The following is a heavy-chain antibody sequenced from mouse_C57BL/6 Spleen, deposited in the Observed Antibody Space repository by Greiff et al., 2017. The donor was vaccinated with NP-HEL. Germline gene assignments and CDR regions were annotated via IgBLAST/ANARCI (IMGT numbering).Heavy chain of an antibody. CDR2: IDPSDSYT. D-gene: IGHD4-1*01. V-gene: IGHV1-69*01. CDR1: GYTFTSYW. J-gene: IGHJ1*03. CDR3: ARKLGQGYFDV. Sequence: QVQLKESGAELVMPGASVKLSCKASGYTFTSYWMHWVKQRPGQGLEWIGEIDPSDSYTNYNQKFKGKSTLTVDKSSSTAYMQLSSLTSEDSAVYYCARKLGQGYFDVWGTGTTVTVSS.